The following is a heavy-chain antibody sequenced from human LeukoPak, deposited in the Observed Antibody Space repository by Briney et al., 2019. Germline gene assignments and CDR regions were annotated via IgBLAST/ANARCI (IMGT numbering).Heavy chain of an antibody. CDR3: ARRGYESSRPNYYLVR. J-gene: IGHJ4*02. V-gene: IGHV3-23*01. Sequence: GGSLRLSCAASGFTLSDFPMTWVRQAPGKGLQWVSLFDRGSLDTYYADSVRGRFTVSRDNDKNTLYLQMNSLRAEDTAVYYCARRGYESSRPNYYLVRWGRRIPVTVSS. CDR2: FDRGSLDT. D-gene: IGHD3-22*01. CDR1: GFTLSDFP.